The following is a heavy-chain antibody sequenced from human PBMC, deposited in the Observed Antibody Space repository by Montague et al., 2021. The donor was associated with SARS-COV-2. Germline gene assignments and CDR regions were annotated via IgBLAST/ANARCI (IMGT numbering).Heavy chain of an antibody. J-gene: IGHJ6*02. D-gene: IGHD3-9*01. CDR1: GFSLSTSGMC. CDR2: IDWDDDK. Sequence: PALVKPTQTLTLTCTFSGFSLSTSGMCVSWIRQPPGKALEWLALIDWDDDKYYSTSLKTRLTISKDTSKNQVVLTMTNMDPVDTATYYCARIPSLRYFDWSIISGQRPGYYYYCGMDVWGQGTTVTVSS. V-gene: IGHV2-70*01. CDR3: ARIPSLRYFDWSIISGQRPGYYYYCGMDV.